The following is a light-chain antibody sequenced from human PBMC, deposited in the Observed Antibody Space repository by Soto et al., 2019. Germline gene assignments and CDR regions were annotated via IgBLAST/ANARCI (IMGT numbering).Light chain of an antibody. CDR2: DAS. V-gene: IGKV3-11*01. J-gene: IGKJ4*01. Sequence: EIVLTQSPATLSLSPGERATLSCRASQSISRYLAWYQQKPGQAPRLLIFDASNRASGIPARFGGSGSGTDFTLTISSLEPEDFAVYYCQQRSHWHLTFGGGTKVDIK. CDR3: QQRSHWHLT. CDR1: QSISRY.